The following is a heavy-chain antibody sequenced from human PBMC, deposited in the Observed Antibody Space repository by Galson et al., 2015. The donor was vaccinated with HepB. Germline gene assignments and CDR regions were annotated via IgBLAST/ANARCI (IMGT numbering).Heavy chain of an antibody. D-gene: IGHD3-16*01. V-gene: IGHV3-7*01. CDR1: GFTFSSFW. CDR3: ARDNGLS. J-gene: IGHJ3*01. Sequence: SLRLSCAASGFTFSSFWMTWVRQAPGKGPEWVANIKQDGSEKYYVDSVKGRFSISRDNAKNPLYLQMNSLRVEDTAVYYCARDNGLSWGQGTMVTVSS. CDR2: IKQDGSEK.